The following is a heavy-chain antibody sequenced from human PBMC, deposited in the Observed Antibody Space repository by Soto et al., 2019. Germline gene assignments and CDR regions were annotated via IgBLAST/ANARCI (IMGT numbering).Heavy chain of an antibody. J-gene: IGHJ6*02. D-gene: IGHD2-15*01. CDR2: INHGGST. CDR3: ARGSGTATPYYYYYYGMDV. CDR1: GGSFSCYY. V-gene: IGHV4-34*01. Sequence: SETLSLTCAVYGGSFSCYYWSWIRQPPGKGLEWIGEINHGGSTNYNPSLKSRVTISVDTSKNQFSLKLSSVTAADTAVYYCARGSGTATPYYYYYYGMDVWGQGTTVTVSS.